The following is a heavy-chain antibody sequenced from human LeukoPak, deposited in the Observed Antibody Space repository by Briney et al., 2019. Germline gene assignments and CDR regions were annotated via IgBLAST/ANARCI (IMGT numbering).Heavy chain of an antibody. J-gene: IGHJ4*02. CDR1: GFTFSNHG. V-gene: IGHV3-23*01. Sequence: GGSLRLSCAASGFTFSNHGMNCVPQAPGKGLEGVSGISPSGDITYYADSVKGRFTISRDNSKTTLYLEVISLTAEDTAVYYCAKDDAWLRFGEWSQGTLVTVSS. CDR2: ISPSGDIT. D-gene: IGHD3-10*01. CDR3: AKDDAWLRFGE.